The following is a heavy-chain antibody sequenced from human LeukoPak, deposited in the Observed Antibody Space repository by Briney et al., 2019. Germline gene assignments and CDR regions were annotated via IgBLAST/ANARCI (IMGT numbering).Heavy chain of an antibody. D-gene: IGHD6-19*01. CDR2: IFPIFGTA. Sequence: ASVKVSCKASGGTFSSYAISWVRQAPGQGLEWMGGIFPIFGTANYAQKFQGRVTITADKSTSTAYMELSSLRSEDTAVYYCAREVKRIAVAGTGWFDPWGQGTLVTVSS. CDR3: AREVKRIAVAGTGWFDP. CDR1: GGTFSSYA. J-gene: IGHJ5*02. V-gene: IGHV1-69*06.